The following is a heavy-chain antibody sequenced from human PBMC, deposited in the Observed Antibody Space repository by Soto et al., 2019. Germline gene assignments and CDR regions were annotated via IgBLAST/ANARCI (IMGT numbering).Heavy chain of an antibody. V-gene: IGHV3-23*01. CDR3: AKGRGQNCDY. J-gene: IGHJ4*02. Sequence: EVQLLESGGGSVQPGGSLRLSCAASGFTFSSYAMHWVRRPPGKGLEWVSSISGSGGTAYYADSVKGRFSISRDSLVNTLYLQMNSLRAEETAVYYCAKGRGQNCDYWGQGTLVTVSP. D-gene: IGHD3-10*01. CDR1: GFTFSSYA. CDR2: ISGSGGTA.